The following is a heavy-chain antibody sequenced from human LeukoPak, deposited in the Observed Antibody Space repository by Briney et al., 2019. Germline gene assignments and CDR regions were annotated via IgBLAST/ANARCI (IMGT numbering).Heavy chain of an antibody. CDR2: IYTSGST. CDR3: AFYYYDSSGYFDY. CDR1: GGSISSGSYY. J-gene: IGHJ4*02. Sequence: SETLSLTCTVSGGSISSGSYYWSWIRQPAGKGLEWIGRIYTSGSTNYNPSLKSRVTISVDTSKNQFSLKLSSVTAAGTAVYYCAFYYYDSSGYFDYWGQGTLVTVSS. D-gene: IGHD3-22*01. V-gene: IGHV4-61*02.